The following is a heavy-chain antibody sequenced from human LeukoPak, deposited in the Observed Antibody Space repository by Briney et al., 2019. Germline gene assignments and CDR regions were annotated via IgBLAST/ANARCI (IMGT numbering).Heavy chain of an antibody. D-gene: IGHD6-19*01. CDR1: GGSISSYY. Sequence: PSETLSLTCTVSGGSISSYYWSWIRQPPGKGLEWIGYIYYSGSTNYNPSLKSRVTISVDTSKNQFSLKLSSVTAADTAVYYCARGGAVAALDYWGQGTLVTVSS. V-gene: IGHV4-59*01. CDR2: IYYSGST. CDR3: ARGGAVAALDY. J-gene: IGHJ4*02.